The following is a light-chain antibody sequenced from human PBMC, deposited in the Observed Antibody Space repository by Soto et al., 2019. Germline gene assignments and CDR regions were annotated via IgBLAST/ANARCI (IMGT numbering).Light chain of an antibody. CDR2: EIN. J-gene: IGLJ1*01. CDR3: SSFAGSNNFPYV. CDR1: SSDVVAYDY. V-gene: IGLV2-8*01. Sequence: QSVLTQPPSASGSPGQSVTISCTGTSSDVVAYDYVSWYQQHPGKAPKLMIYEINKRPSGVPDRFSGSKSGNTASLTVSGLQAEDEADYYCSSFAGSNNFPYVFGTGSKLPVL.